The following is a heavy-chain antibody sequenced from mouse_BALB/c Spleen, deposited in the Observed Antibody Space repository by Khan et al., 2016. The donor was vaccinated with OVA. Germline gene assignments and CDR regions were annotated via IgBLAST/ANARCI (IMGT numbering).Heavy chain of an antibody. V-gene: IGHV3-2*02. CDR1: GYSITSGYG. D-gene: IGHD3-1*01. CDR3: ARRARIKY. Sequence: EVQLVESGPGLVKPSQSLSLTCTVTGYSITSGYGWNWIRQFPGNKLEWMGYISYSGSTNYNPSLTSRISINRDTSKNQFFLQLNSVTTEDTATYYCARRARIKYWGQGTTLTVSS. CDR2: ISYSGST. J-gene: IGHJ2*01.